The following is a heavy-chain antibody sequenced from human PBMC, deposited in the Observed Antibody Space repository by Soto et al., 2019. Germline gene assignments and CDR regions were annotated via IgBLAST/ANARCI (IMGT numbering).Heavy chain of an antibody. CDR3: ARVRLNYGSGTLLMRYYYGMDV. CDR1: GFTFSSYA. J-gene: IGHJ6*02. CDR2: ISYDGSNK. D-gene: IGHD3-10*01. Sequence: GGSLRLSCAASGFTFSSYAMHWVRQAPGKGLEWVAVISYDGSNKYYADSVKGRFTISRDNSKNTLYLQMNSLRAEDTAVYYCARVRLNYGSGTLLMRYYYGMDVWGQGTTVTVSS. V-gene: IGHV3-30-3*01.